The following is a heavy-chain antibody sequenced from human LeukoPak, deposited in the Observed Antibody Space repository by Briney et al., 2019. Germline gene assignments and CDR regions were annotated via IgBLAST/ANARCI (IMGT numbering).Heavy chain of an antibody. Sequence: RPGGSLRLPCTGSGFTFSNYRMNWVRPAPGKGLEWISYSNAAGSPVSYAESVQGRFTISRDNAKNSLYLEMNSLRDDDTAVYYCARDRSLSVAGTFDFWGQGSLVTVSS. CDR2: SNAAGSPV. D-gene: IGHD6-19*01. CDR1: GFTFSNYR. CDR3: ARDRSLSVAGTFDF. J-gene: IGHJ4*02. V-gene: IGHV3-48*02.